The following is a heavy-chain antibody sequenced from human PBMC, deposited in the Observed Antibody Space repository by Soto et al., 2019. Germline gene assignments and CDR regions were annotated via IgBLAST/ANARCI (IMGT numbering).Heavy chain of an antibody. J-gene: IGHJ6*02. Sequence: QVQLVQSGAEVKKPGASVKVSCKASGYTFTSSGISWVRQAPGQGLEWLGWINPDNGKTNYAQHLQGRVSLTTDTSTSTAYMDLRSLRSDDTAVYYCARDQGITTFGVYSMYYYGMDVWGQGTTVTVSS. CDR2: INPDNGKT. CDR1: GYTFTSSG. V-gene: IGHV1-18*01. D-gene: IGHD3-3*01. CDR3: ARDQGITTFGVYSMYYYGMDV.